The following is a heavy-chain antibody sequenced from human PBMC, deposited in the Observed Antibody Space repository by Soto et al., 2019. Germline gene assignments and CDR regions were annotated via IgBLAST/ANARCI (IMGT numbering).Heavy chain of an antibody. J-gene: IGHJ4*02. D-gene: IGHD1-26*01. CDR2: INHRGSS. V-gene: IGHV4-34*01. CDR3: AKDWVGGSNNYQLDY. CDR1: RGSLSGYY. Sequence: TSETLSLTCTVNRGSLSGYYWSWIRQSPGKGLEWIGEINHRGSSDYNPSLKSRVTLSIDASMNHVTLELTSVTAEDTAIYYCAKDWVGGSNNYQLDYWGQGTALTVSS.